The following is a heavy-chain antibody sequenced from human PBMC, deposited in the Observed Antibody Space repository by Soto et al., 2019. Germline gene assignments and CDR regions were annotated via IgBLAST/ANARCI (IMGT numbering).Heavy chain of an antibody. D-gene: IGHD3-10*01. Sequence: GASVKVSCKTSGFTFSRSAVQWVRQARGQSLEWLGWIVVGSRDTDYLYKFQDRVTMTGDIATSTAYMELRSLTSEGTAVYYCAAGIPYQIGAGSYYFDFWGQGTLVTVSS. CDR3: AAGIPYQIGAGSYYFDF. V-gene: IGHV1-58*01. CDR2: IVVGSRDT. J-gene: IGHJ4*01. CDR1: GFTFSRSA.